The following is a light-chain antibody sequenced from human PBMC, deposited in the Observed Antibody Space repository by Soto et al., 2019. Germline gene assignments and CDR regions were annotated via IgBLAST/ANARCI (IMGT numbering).Light chain of an antibody. CDR3: QQYNSPAWT. J-gene: IGKJ1*01. CDR2: DAS. CDR1: QSISSW. Sequence: DIQMTQSPSTLSASVGDRVTITCRASQSISSWLAWYQQKPGKAPKLLIYDASSLESGVPSRFSGSGSGTEFTLTISSLQPDDFATYYCQQYNSPAWTLGQGTKVEIK. V-gene: IGKV1-5*01.